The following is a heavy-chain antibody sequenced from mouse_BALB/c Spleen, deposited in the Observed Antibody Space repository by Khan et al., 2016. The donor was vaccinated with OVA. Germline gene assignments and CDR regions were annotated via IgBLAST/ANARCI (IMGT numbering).Heavy chain of an antibody. J-gene: IGHJ4*01. Sequence: EVQLQESGPGLVKPSQSLSLTCTVTGYSITSNYAWNWIRQFPGNKLEWMGYISYSGSTNYNQSLKSRISITRATSKHKFFLQLNSVTTEDTATYYCARGNYYGYAMDYWGQGTSITVSS. CDR2: ISYSGST. CDR1: GYSITSNYA. D-gene: IGHD1-1*01. V-gene: IGHV3-2*02. CDR3: ARGNYYGYAMDY.